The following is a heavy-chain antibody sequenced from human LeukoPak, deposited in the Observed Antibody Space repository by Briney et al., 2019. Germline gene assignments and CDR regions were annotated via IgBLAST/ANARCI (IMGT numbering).Heavy chain of an antibody. CDR1: GFTFSSYS. D-gene: IGHD1-1*01. J-gene: IGHJ3*02. Sequence: GGSLRLSCAASGFTFSSYSMNWVRQAPGKGLEWVSSISSTSSYIYHADSVKGRFTISRDNAKNSLYLQMNSLRAVDTAVYYCARDKAGTTFGAFDIWGQGTMVTVSS. CDR3: ARDKAGTTFGAFDI. V-gene: IGHV3-21*01. CDR2: ISSTSSYI.